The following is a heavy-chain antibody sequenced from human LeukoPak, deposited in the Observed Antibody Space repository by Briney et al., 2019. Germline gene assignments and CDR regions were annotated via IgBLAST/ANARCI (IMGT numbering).Heavy chain of an antibody. CDR1: GYTFTSYG. CDR2: ISAYDPNT. J-gene: IGHJ5*01. CDR3: YATNSPHGITSIGDF. V-gene: IGHV1-18*01. D-gene: IGHD2-15*01. Sequence: PGASVKVSCKASGYTFTSYGISWVRQAPGQGLEWMGWISAYDPNTDSSGGVQGRVTMTIDTFTRRIYMNQRGLRPYILVRAADYATNSPHGITSIGDFWGHGTVVTVSS.